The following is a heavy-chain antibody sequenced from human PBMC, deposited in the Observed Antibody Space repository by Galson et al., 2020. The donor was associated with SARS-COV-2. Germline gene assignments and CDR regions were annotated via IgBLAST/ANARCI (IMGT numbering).Heavy chain of an antibody. J-gene: IGHJ3*02. CDR1: GGSISSYY. D-gene: IGHD3-3*01. Sequence: SETLSLTCTVSGGSISSYYWSWIRQPPGKGLEWIGYIYYSGSTNYNPSLTSRVTISVDTSKNQFSLKLSSVTAADTAVYYCARAPFWSGYYGSGAFDIWGQGTMVTVSS. V-gene: IGHV4-59*01. CDR2: IYYSGST. CDR3: ARAPFWSGYYGSGAFDI.